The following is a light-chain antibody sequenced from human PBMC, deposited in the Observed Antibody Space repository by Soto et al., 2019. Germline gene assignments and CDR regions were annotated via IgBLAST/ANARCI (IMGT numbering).Light chain of an antibody. V-gene: IGLV1-44*01. J-gene: IGLJ3*02. CDR1: NSNIGENT. CDR3: AAWDDSLNGWV. Sequence: QSVLTQPPSASGTPGQRVTISCSGSNSNIGENTVNWYQQVPGTAPQILLYSDDQRPSSVPDRFSGSKAGTSASLAISGLQSEDEADHYCAAWDDSLNGWVFGGGTKVTVL. CDR2: SDD.